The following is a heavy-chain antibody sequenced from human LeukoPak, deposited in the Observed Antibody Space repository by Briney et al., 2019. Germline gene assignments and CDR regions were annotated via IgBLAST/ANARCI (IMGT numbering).Heavy chain of an antibody. V-gene: IGHV3-7*01. CDR3: AKDYSGSNFDY. CDR2: IKQDGSEK. J-gene: IGHJ4*02. D-gene: IGHD1-26*01. Sequence: GGSLRLSCAASGFTFSSYWMSWVRQAPGKGLEWVANIKQDGSEKYYVDSVKGRFTISRDNAKNSLYLQMNSLRAEDTAVYYCAKDYSGSNFDYWGQGTLVTVSS. CDR1: GFTFSSYW.